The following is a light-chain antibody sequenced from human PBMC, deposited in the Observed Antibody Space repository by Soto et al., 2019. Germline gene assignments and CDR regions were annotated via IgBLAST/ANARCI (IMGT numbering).Light chain of an antibody. CDR2: EVS. Sequence: QSALTQPASVSGSPGQSITISCTGTSSDVGGYNYVSWYQQHPGKAPKLMIYEVSNRPSGVSNRFSGSKSGNTASLTVSGLQPEDEADYYCSSYAGRTLYVFGTGTKLTVL. J-gene: IGLJ1*01. V-gene: IGLV2-14*01. CDR3: SSYAGRTLYV. CDR1: SSDVGGYNY.